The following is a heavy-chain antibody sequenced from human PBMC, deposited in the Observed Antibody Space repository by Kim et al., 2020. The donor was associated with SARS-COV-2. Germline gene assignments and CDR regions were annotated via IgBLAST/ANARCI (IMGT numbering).Heavy chain of an antibody. D-gene: IGHD3-16*01. CDR2: INPVNGNT. CDR1: GYTFTSYT. CDR3: ALRGSQASPWFDP. Sequence: ASVKVSCKASGYTFTSYTMHWVRQAPGQRLEWMGWINPVNGNTKYSQNFQGRVTISTDTSASTAYMEMISLRSEDTALYYCALRGSQASPWFDPWGQGTLVTVSS. J-gene: IGHJ5*02. V-gene: IGHV1-3*01.